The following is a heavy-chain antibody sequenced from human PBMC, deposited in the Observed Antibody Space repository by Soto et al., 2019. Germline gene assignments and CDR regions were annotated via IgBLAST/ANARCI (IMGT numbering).Heavy chain of an antibody. CDR1: GFTFSSYS. Sequence: EVQLVESGGGLVKPGGSLRLSCAASGFTFSSYSMIWVRQAPGKGLEWVSSISSSSSYRYYADSVKGRFTISRDNAKNSLYLQMNSLRAEDTAVYYCARGGADLDYWGQGTLVTVSS. D-gene: IGHD6-19*01. CDR2: ISSSSSYR. CDR3: ARGGADLDY. J-gene: IGHJ4*02. V-gene: IGHV3-21*01.